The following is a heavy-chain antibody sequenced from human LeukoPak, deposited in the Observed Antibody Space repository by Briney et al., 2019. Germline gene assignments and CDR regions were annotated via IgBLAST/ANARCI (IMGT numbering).Heavy chain of an antibody. V-gene: IGHV3-23*01. Sequence: GGSLRLSCAASGSTLSNYGMAWVRQPPGKGLEWVAAVRGSGYSTSYADSVRGRFTISRDNSKNTLYLQMNSLRAEDTAVYYCGKDPNGDYLGAFDFWGQGTMVTVSS. CDR1: GSTLSNYG. J-gene: IGHJ3*01. CDR3: GKDPNGDYLGAFDF. CDR2: VRGSGYST. D-gene: IGHD4-17*01.